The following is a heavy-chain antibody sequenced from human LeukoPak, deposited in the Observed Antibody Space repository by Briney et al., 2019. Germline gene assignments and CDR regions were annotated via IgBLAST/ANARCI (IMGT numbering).Heavy chain of an antibody. V-gene: IGHV3-30*04. CDR2: ISYDGSNK. Sequence: GGSLRLSCAASGFTFSSYAMHWVRQAPGKGLEWVAVISYDGSNKYYADSVKGRFTISRDNSKNTLYLQMNSVRVEDTAVYFCAKDVKMFRGPMIMCHFDYWGQGSLVTVSS. CDR3: AKDVKMFRGPMIMCHFDY. J-gene: IGHJ4*02. D-gene: IGHD3-10*01. CDR1: GFTFSSYA.